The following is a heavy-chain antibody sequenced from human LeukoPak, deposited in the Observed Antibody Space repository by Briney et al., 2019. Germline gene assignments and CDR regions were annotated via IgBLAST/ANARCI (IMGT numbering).Heavy chain of an antibody. CDR3: ARGYSSGWHWYFGL. CDR1: GFTFDDYG. V-gene: IGHV3-20*04. Sequence: GGSVTLSRAASGFTFDDYGMSWVGQAPGKGLEWVSGINWNGGSTAYADSVKGRFTISRDNAKNSLYLQMNSLRAEDTALYYCARGYSSGWHWYFGLWGRGTLVTVSS. D-gene: IGHD6-19*01. J-gene: IGHJ2*01. CDR2: INWNGGST.